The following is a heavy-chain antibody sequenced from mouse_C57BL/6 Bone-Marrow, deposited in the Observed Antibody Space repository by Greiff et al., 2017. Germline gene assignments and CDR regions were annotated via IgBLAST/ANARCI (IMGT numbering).Heavy chain of an antibody. CDR2: INPYNGGT. CDR3: AVLYDYDGYWYIDD. J-gene: IGHJ1*03. Sequence: VQLQQSGPVLVKPGASVKMSCKASGYTFTDYYMNWVKQSHGKSLEWIGVINPYNGGTSYNQKFKGKATLTVYKSSSTAYMELNSLTSEDSAVYDCAVLYDYDGYWYIDDWGTGTTVTVSS. CDR1: GYTFTDYY. D-gene: IGHD2-4*01. V-gene: IGHV1-19*01.